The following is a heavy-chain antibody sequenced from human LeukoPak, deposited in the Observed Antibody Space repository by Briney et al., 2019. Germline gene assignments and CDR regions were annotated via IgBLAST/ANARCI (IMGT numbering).Heavy chain of an antibody. Sequence: GGSLRLSCTVSGFTVITNSMSWVRQAPGKGLEWVSCIYSDNTHYSDSVKGRFTISRDNSKNTLYLQMNSLRAEDTAVYYCARRAGAYSHPYDYWGQGTLVTVSS. CDR3: ARRAGAYSHPYDY. J-gene: IGHJ4*02. D-gene: IGHD4/OR15-4a*01. CDR2: IYSDNT. CDR1: GFTVITNS. V-gene: IGHV3-53*01.